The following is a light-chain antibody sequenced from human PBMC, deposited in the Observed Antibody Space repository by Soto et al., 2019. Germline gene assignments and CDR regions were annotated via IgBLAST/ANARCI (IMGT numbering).Light chain of an antibody. V-gene: IGLV2-8*01. Sequence: QSALTQPPSASGSPGQSVTISCTGTKNDIGVYDFVSWYQHHPGKAPRLIIYEVVQRPSGVPDRFSGSKSGNTASLTVSGLQAADEADYFCKSYDGSNTYVFGGGTKVTVL. CDR3: KSYDGSNTYV. CDR2: EVV. J-gene: IGLJ1*01. CDR1: KNDIGVYDF.